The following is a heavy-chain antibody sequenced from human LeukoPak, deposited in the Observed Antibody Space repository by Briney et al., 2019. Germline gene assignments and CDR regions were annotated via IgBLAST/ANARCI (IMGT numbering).Heavy chain of an antibody. CDR2: INHDGSSK. Sequence: PGGSLKLSCAASGFSFSSDGIHWVRQAPGKGLEWLANINHDGSSKYHADSVRGRFTVSRDNSKNTLYLEMSSLRAEDTAVNFCAKGITGNSFYFDYWGQGTLVTVSS. D-gene: IGHD1-20*01. CDR3: AKGITGNSFYFDY. J-gene: IGHJ4*02. V-gene: IGHV3-30*02. CDR1: GFSFSSDG.